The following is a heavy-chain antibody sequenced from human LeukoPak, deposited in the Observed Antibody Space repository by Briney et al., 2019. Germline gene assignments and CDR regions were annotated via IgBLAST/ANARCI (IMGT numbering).Heavy chain of an antibody. D-gene: IGHD2-2*01. CDR1: DDSFSSHY. CDR2: IYYSGST. J-gene: IGHJ6*02. CDR3: ASLPHVVVPAAMSYYYYYGMDV. V-gene: IGHV4-59*08. Sequence: PSETLSLTCAVSDDSFSSHYWTWIRQPPGKGLEWIGYIYYSGSTNYNPSLKSRVTISVDTSKNQFSLKLSSVTAADTAVYYCASLPHVVVPAAMSYYYYYGMDVWGQGTTVTVSS.